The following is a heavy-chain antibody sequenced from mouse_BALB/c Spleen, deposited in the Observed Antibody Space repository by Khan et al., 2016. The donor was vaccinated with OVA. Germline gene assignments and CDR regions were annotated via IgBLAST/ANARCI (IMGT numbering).Heavy chain of an antibody. CDR3: ARAFYNGAWFAY. J-gene: IGHJ3*01. CDR1: GFSLSNYG. D-gene: IGHD1-3*01. Sequence: QVQLKQSGPGLVAPSQTLSITCTVSGFSLSNYGVHWVRQPPGKGLEWLGVIWAGGSTNHNSALMSRLSISKDDSQSQVFLKMNSLQTEDTARYYCARAFYNGAWFAYWGQGTLVTVSA. V-gene: IGHV2-9*02. CDR2: IWAGGST.